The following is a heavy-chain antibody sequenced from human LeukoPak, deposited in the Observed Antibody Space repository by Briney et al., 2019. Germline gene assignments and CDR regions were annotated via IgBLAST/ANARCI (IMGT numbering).Heavy chain of an antibody. J-gene: IGHJ4*02. CDR1: GGTFSSYA. CDR3: AREADLVKYNYGYFDY. V-gene: IGHV1-69*04. CDR2: IIPILGIP. D-gene: IGHD5-18*01. Sequence: SVKVSCKASGGTFSSYAIIWVRQAPEQGLEWMGRIIPILGIPNFAQKFQGRVTLSADTSTSTAYMEVSSLTSEDTAVYYCAREADLVKYNYGYFDYWGQGTLVTVSS.